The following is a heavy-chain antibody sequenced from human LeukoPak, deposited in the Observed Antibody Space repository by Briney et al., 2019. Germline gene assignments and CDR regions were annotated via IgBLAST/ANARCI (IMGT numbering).Heavy chain of an antibody. CDR2: INPNSGGT. CDR3: AGDFHTGYSYGAFDI. D-gene: IGHD5-18*01. J-gene: IGHJ3*02. Sequence: ASVKVSCKASGYTFTGYYMHWVRQAPGQGLEWMGWINPNSGGTNYAQKFQGRVTMTRDTSISTAYMELSRLRSDDTAVYYCAGDFHTGYSYGAFDIWGQGTMVTVSS. V-gene: IGHV1-2*02. CDR1: GYTFTGYY.